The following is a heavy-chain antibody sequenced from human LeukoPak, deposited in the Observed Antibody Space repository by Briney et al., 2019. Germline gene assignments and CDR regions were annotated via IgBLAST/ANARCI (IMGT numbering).Heavy chain of an antibody. CDR2: ISYDGSNK. CDR3: ARTEAYSYGGSGMDV. CDR1: GFTFSSYA. V-gene: IGHV3-30-3*01. D-gene: IGHD5-18*01. J-gene: IGHJ6*02. Sequence: GGSLRLSCAASGFTFSSYAMHWVRQAPGKGLEWVAVISYDGSNKYYADSVKGRFTIFRGNSKNTLYLQMNSLRAEDTAVYYCARTEAYSYGGSGMDVWGQGTTVTVSS.